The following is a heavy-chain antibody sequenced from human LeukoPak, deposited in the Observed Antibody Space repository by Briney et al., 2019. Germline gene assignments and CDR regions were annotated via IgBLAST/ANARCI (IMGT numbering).Heavy chain of an antibody. J-gene: IGHJ6*02. Sequence: PSETLSLTCAVYGGSFSGYYWSWIRQPPGKGLEWIGEINHSGGTNYNPSLKSRVTISVDTSKNQFSLKLSSVTAADTAVYYCATLRIAAAGTHYYYYYGMDVWGQGTTVTVSS. CDR2: INHSGGT. CDR1: GGSFSGYY. V-gene: IGHV4-34*01. D-gene: IGHD6-13*01. CDR3: ATLRIAAAGTHYYYYYGMDV.